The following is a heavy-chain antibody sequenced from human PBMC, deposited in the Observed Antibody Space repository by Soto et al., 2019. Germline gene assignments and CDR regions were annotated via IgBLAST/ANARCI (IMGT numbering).Heavy chain of an antibody. Sequence: GGSLRLSCAASGFTFDYYWMHWVRQAPGKGLVWVSRIYSDGTSTTYADSVKGRFTISRDNAKNTLYLQMNSLRAEDTAVYYCARDRRYCISTSCYSRGYYFDYWGQGTLVTVSS. CDR3: ARDRRYCISTSCYSRGYYFDY. CDR1: GFTFDYYW. D-gene: IGHD2-2*01. V-gene: IGHV3-74*01. CDR2: IYSDGTST. J-gene: IGHJ4*02.